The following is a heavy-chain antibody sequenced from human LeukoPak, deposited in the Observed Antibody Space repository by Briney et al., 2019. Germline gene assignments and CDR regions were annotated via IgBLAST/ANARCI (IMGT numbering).Heavy chain of an antibody. J-gene: IGHJ4*02. Sequence: ASVKVSCKASGYTFTGYYTHWVRQAPGQGLEWMGWINPNSGGTNYAQKFQGRVTMTRDTSISTAYMELSRLRSDDTAVYYCAKTMITFGEFDYWGQGTLVTVSS. CDR3: AKTMITFGEFDY. CDR2: INPNSGGT. D-gene: IGHD3-16*01. V-gene: IGHV1-2*02. CDR1: GYTFTGYY.